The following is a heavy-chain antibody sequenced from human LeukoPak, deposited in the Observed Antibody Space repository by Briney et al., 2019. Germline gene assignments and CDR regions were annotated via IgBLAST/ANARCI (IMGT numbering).Heavy chain of an antibody. CDR1: GYTFTNYG. CDR3: ARDLCSSASCSNWFDP. D-gene: IGHD2-2*01. CDR2: ISAYNGDT. J-gene: IGHJ5*02. Sequence: ASVKVSCKASGYTFTNYGISWVRQAPGQGLEWTGWISAYNGDTKYAQKFQGRVTMTTDKSTSTAYMELRSLRSDDTAVFYCARDLCSSASCSNWFDPWGQGTLVTVSS. V-gene: IGHV1-18*01.